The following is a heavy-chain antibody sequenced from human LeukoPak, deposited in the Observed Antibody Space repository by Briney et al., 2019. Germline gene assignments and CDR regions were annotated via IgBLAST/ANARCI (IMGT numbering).Heavy chain of an antibody. V-gene: IGHV4-39*01. CDR2: IYYTGST. CDR3: ARRPDSSGWNRWFDP. J-gene: IGHJ5*02. D-gene: IGHD3-22*01. CDR1: GGSISSNY. Sequence: SETLSLTCTVSGGSISSNYWGWIRQPPGKGLEWIGGIYYTGSTYYNPSLKSRVTVYVDTSKNQFSLKLTSVTAADTAVYYCARRPDSSGWNRWFDPWGQGTLVTVSS.